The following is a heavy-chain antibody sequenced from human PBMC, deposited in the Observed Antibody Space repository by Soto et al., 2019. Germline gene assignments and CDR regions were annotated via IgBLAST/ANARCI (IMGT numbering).Heavy chain of an antibody. CDR1: GFTFSSYA. Sequence: TGGSLRPSCAASGFTFSSYAMSWVRQAPGKGLEWVSAISGSGGSTYYADSVKGRFTISRDNSKNTLYLQMNSLRAEDTAVYYCAKDGYCTNGVCYTEYFQHWGQGTLVTVSS. D-gene: IGHD2-8*01. CDR3: AKDGYCTNGVCYTEYFQH. J-gene: IGHJ1*01. V-gene: IGHV3-23*01. CDR2: ISGSGGST.